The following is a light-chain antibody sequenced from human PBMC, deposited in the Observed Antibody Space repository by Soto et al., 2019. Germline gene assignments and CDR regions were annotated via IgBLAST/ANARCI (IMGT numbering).Light chain of an antibody. CDR3: CSYAGSSTYV. V-gene: IGLV2-23*01. CDR2: EGS. Sequence: QSVLTQPASVSGSPGQSITISCSGTSSDVGSYNLVSWCQQHPGKAPKLMIYEGSKRPSGVSDRLSGSKSGNRASLTISGLQAEDEADYYCCSYAGSSTYVFGTGTKVTVL. CDR1: SSDVGSYNL. J-gene: IGLJ1*01.